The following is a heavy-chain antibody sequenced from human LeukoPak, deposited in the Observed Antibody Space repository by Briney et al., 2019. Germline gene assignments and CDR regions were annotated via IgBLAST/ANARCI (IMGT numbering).Heavy chain of an antibody. J-gene: IGHJ4*02. V-gene: IGHV3-48*01. CDR3: AREGIGPREFDY. D-gene: IGHD2-21*01. Sequence: GGSLRLSCAASGFTFSSYSVNWVRQAPGKGLEWVSYISSSSSTIHYADSVKGRFTISRDNAKNSLYLQMNSLRAEDTAVYYCAREGIGPREFDYWGQGTLVTVSS. CDR2: ISSSSSTI. CDR1: GFTFSSYS.